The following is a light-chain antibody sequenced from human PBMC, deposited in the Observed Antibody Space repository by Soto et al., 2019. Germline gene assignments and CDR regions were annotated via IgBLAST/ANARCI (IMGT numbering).Light chain of an antibody. V-gene: IGKV3-20*01. Sequence: EIVLTQSPGTLSLSPGERVTLSCRASQSVSSNYLAWYQQKPGQAPRLLIYSASSRATGIPDRFSGSGSGTDFTLTISRLEPEDFAVYYCQQHGGSPRVTFGGGTKVEIK. CDR2: SAS. J-gene: IGKJ4*01. CDR1: QSVSSNY. CDR3: QQHGGSPRVT.